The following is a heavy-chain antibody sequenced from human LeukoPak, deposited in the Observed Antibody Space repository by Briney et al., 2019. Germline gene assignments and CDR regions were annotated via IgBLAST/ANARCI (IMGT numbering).Heavy chain of an antibody. CDR2: INPNSGGT. CDR1: GYTFTSYD. J-gene: IGHJ4*02. D-gene: IGHD1-26*01. CDR3: ARSSGSNFDFDY. Sequence: ASVKVSCKASGYTFTSYDINWVRQATGQGLEWMGRINPNSGGTNSVQKFQGRVTMTRDTSINTAYMELNSLRSDDTAVYYCARSSGSNFDFDYWGQGTLVTVSS. V-gene: IGHV1-2*06.